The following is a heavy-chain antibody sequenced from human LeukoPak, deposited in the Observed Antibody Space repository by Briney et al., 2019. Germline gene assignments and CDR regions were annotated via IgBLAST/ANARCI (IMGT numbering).Heavy chain of an antibody. Sequence: GESLKIFCKGSGYSFINYWIGWVRQMPGKGLEWMGIIYPGDSDTRYSPSFQGQVTVSADKSISTAYLQWSSLKASDTAMYYCARRGVAAPFDYWGQGTLVTVSS. D-gene: IGHD2-15*01. CDR3: ARRGVAAPFDY. CDR2: IYPGDSDT. CDR1: GYSFINYW. J-gene: IGHJ4*02. V-gene: IGHV5-51*01.